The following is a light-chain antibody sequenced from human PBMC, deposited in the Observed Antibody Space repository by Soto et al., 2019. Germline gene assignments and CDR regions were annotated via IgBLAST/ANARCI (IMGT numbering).Light chain of an antibody. V-gene: IGKV3-15*01. CDR3: QQYNNWPLT. J-gene: IGKJ4*01. CDR1: QSVSSN. CDR2: GAS. Sequence: EIVMTQSPATLSVSPGERATLSCRASQSVSSNLAWYQQKPGQAPRLLIYGASTTATGIPARFSGSGSGTEFTLTISSLQSEEFAVYYCQQYNNWPLTFGGGTNVEIK.